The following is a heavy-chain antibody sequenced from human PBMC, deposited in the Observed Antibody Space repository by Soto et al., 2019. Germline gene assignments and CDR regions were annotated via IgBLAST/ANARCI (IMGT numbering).Heavy chain of an antibody. V-gene: IGHV3-23*01. D-gene: IGHD2-15*01. CDR3: AKDSQWYCGGDSCYFRYFDL. CDR2: ISASGGHT. CDR1: GFTFSSSA. J-gene: IGHJ2*01. Sequence: EVQLLESGGGLVQPGGSLGLSCAAPGFTFSSSAMSWVRQAPGQGLEWVSSISASGGHTYYADSVKGRFAISRDSSKITLSLQLNSLQAEDTAIYYCAKDSQWYCGGDSCYFRYFDLWGRGTLVTVSS.